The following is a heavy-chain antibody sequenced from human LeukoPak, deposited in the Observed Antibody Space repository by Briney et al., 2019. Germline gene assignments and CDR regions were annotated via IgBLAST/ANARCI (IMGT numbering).Heavy chain of an antibody. CDR3: ARGRSYGFDFDA. V-gene: IGHV4-61*01. CDR2: KYYSGST. D-gene: IGHD5-18*01. Sequence: SETLSLTCDVSGVSINTCCYYWTWLRQPPGKGLEWIGYKYYSGSTRYNSSLRSRLTISLDSSKNQFSLRLTSVTAADTAVYYCARGRSYGFDFDAWGPGTLVIVSS. CDR1: GVSINTCCYY. J-gene: IGHJ4*02.